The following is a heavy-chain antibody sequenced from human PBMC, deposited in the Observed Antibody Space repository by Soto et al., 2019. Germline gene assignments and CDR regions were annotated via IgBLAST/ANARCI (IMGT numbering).Heavy chain of an antibody. J-gene: IGHJ4*02. D-gene: IGHD3-9*01. Sequence: QVHLVESGGDVAQPGGSLRLSCAASEFIFSSYAMHWIRQAPGKGLEWLAVISFDGNIIQYADSVKGRFIISRDNSKNTLYLQMNSLRGDDTAVYYCARTFDTITYYFDYWGQGTLVTVSS. V-gene: IGHV3-30-3*01. CDR3: ARTFDTITYYFDY. CDR2: ISFDGNII. CDR1: EFIFSSYA.